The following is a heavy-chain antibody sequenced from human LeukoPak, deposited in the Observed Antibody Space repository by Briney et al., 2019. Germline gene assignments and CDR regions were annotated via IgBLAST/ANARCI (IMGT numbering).Heavy chain of an antibody. CDR1: GASISSYY. CDR2: FYHSGGT. D-gene: IGHD6-13*01. CDR3: ARGASSSWYSLWKF. J-gene: IGHJ4*02. Sequence: PSETLSLTCNVSGASISSYYWSWIPQPPGEGLEWIGYFYHSGGTNYNPSLKSRATISIDTSKNEVSLKLRSVTAADTAVYYCARGASSSWYSLWKFWGQGTLVTVSS. V-gene: IGHV4-59*01.